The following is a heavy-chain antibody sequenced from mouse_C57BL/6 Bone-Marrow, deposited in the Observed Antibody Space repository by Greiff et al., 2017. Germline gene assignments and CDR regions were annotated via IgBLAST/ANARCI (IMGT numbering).Heavy chain of an antibody. CDR1: GYNFTSYW. CDR2: INPSNGGT. J-gene: IGHJ2*01. Sequence: QVQLKQPGPELGKPGASVKLSCKASGYNFTSYWMHWVKQRPGQGLEWIGNINPSNGGTNYNEKFKSKATLTIDKASSTASMQLSSLASEDSAVYYCARGIFFDYWGQGTTLTVSS. V-gene: IGHV1-53*01. CDR3: ARGIFFDY.